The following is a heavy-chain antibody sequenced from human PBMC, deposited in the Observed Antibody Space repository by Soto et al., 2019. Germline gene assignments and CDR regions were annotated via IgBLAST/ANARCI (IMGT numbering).Heavy chain of an antibody. J-gene: IGHJ4*02. V-gene: IGHV4-4*07. CDR2: ITINGNT. D-gene: IGHD1-7*01. CDR3: VKLRLELLYLDS. CDR1: GAYISDFS. Sequence: ETLSLTCRVSGAYISDFSWSWIRQPAGKGLEWIGRITINGNTQKNPSFKSRVTMSIDRSNNTLYLQMNSLRADDTALYYCVKLRLELLYLDSWGLGALVTVSS.